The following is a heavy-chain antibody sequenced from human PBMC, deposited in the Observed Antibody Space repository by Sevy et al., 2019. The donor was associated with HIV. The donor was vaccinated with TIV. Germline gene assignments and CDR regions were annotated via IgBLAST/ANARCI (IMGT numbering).Heavy chain of an antibody. Sequence: SETLSLTCTVSGGSVSRPGYYWSWIRQPPGKGLEWIGYIYYSGSTNYNPSLKSRITLSVDTSRNQFSLNLNSVTAADTAVYFCARGEGAVAHFQHWGQGTLVTVSS. D-gene: IGHD6-13*01. CDR2: IYYSGST. J-gene: IGHJ1*01. V-gene: IGHV4-61*08. CDR3: ARGEGAVAHFQH. CDR1: GGSVSRPGYY.